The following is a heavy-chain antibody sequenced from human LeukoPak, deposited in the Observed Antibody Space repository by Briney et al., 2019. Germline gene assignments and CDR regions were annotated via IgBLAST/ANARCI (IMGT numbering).Heavy chain of an antibody. J-gene: IGHJ1*01. Sequence: GASVKVSCKVSGYTLTELSMHWVRQAPGKGLEWMGGFDPEDGETIYAQKFQGRVTMTEDTSTDTAYMELSSLRSEDTAVYYCATVHYCSSTSCYRGPAEYFQHWGQGTLVTVSS. V-gene: IGHV1-24*01. D-gene: IGHD2-2*02. CDR3: ATVHYCSSTSCYRGPAEYFQH. CDR1: GYTLTELS. CDR2: FDPEDGET.